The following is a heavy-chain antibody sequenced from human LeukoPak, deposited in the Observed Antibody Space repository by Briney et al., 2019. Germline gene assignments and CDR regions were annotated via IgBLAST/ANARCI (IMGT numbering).Heavy chain of an antibody. V-gene: IGHV3-23*01. Sequence: PGGSLRLSCAASGFTFSSYAMSWVRQAPGKGLEWVSAISGSGGSTYYADSVKGRFTISRDNSKNTLYLQMNSLRAEDTAVYYCAREAERGVYSGSYLDYWGQGTLVTVSS. J-gene: IGHJ4*02. CDR2: ISGSGGST. CDR3: AREAERGVYSGSYLDY. D-gene: IGHD1-26*01. CDR1: GFTFSSYA.